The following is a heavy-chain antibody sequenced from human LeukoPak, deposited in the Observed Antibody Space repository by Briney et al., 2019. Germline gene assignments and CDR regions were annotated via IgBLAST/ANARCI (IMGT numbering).Heavy chain of an antibody. Sequence: GASVKVSCKASGYTFTTYGISWVRQAPGQGLEWMGWVSAYNGNTNYAQKLQGRVTMTTDTSANTAYMELGSLRSDDTAVYYCARGLLTARARDAFGIWGQGTMVTVSS. CDR2: VSAYNGNT. J-gene: IGHJ3*02. CDR1: GYTFTTYG. CDR3: ARGLLTARARDAFGI. V-gene: IGHV1-18*01. D-gene: IGHD7-27*01.